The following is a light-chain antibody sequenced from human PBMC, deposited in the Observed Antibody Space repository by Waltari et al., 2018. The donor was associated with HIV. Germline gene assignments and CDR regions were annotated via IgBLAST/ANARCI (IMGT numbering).Light chain of an antibody. CDR2: DVN. V-gene: IGLV2-14*03. CDR3: SSYRSNSTSQ. CDR1: SSDIGGYSY. Sequence: QSALTQPASVSGSPGQSITISCTGNSSDIGGYSYVSCYQQHPDKAPKLIIFDVNKRPSGVSNRFSGSKSGNTPSLTISGLQAEDEADYYCSSYRSNSTSQFGGGTKLTVL. J-gene: IGLJ2*01.